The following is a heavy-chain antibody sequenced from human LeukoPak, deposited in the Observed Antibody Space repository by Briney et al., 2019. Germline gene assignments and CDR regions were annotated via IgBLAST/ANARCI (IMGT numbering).Heavy chain of an antibody. Sequence: PGGSLRLSCAASGFTFSSYEMNWVRQAPGKGLEWVSYISSSGSTIYYADSVKGRFTISRDNAKNSLYLQMNSLRAEDTAVYYCARDNTVYYDSSGSPDYWGQGTLVTVSS. V-gene: IGHV3-48*03. J-gene: IGHJ4*02. CDR1: GFTFSSYE. D-gene: IGHD3-22*01. CDR2: ISSSGSTI. CDR3: ARDNTVYYDSSGSPDY.